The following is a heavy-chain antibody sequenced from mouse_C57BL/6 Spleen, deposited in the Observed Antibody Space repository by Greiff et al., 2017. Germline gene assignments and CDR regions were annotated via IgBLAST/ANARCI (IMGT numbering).Heavy chain of an antibody. CDR2: IHPSDSDT. J-gene: IGHJ4*01. CDR1: GYTFTSYW. CDR3: AIYSYYGSPDY. D-gene: IGHD1-1*01. V-gene: IGHV1-74*01. Sequence: QVQLQQPGAELVKPGASVKVSCTASGYTFTSYWMHWVKQRPGQGLEWIGRIHPSDSDTNYNQKFKGKDTLTVDKSSSTAYMQLSSLTSEDSAVYYCAIYSYYGSPDYWGQGTSVTVSS.